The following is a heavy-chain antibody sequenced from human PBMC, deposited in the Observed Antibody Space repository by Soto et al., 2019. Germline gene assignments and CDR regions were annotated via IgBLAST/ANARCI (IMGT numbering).Heavy chain of an antibody. D-gene: IGHD3-22*01. CDR2: IYHSGST. V-gene: IGHV4-30-2*01. CDR3: ARLGAYYQSLDP. Sequence: PSETLSLTCAVSGGSISSGGYSWGWIRQPPGKGLEWIGYIYHSGSTYYNPSLNSRVAISLDMSKNQISLTLSSVTAADTAVYYCARLGAYYQSLDPWGQGTLVTVSS. CDR1: GGSISSGGYS. J-gene: IGHJ5*02.